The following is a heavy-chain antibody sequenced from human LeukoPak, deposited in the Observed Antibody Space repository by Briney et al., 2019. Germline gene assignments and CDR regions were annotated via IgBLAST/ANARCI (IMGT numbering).Heavy chain of an antibody. CDR3: ARRPRNAGSYDGPSGLDY. Sequence: SETLSLTCAVYGGTFSGHYWSWVRQPPGKGLEWIGEVNHSGSTNYNPSLKSRVSISADTSKNQFSLKVRSMTAADTAVYYCARRPRNAGSYDGPSGLDYWGQGTRVTVSS. J-gene: IGHJ4*02. D-gene: IGHD1-26*01. CDR1: GGTFSGHY. V-gene: IGHV4-34*01. CDR2: VNHSGST.